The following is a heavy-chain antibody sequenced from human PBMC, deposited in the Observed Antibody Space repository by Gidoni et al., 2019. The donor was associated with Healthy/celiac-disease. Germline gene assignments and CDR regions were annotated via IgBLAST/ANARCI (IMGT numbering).Heavy chain of an antibody. V-gene: IGHV4-34*01. CDR2: INHSGST. J-gene: IGHJ4*02. Sequence: QVQLQQWGAGLLKPSETLSRTCAGYGESVSGYYWRWIRQPPGKGLEWIGEINHSGSTNYNPSLKSRVTISVDTSKNQFSLKLSSVTAADTAVYYCARGPIPYYGSGSYYNSYFDYWGQGTLVTVSS. D-gene: IGHD3-10*01. CDR3: ARGPIPYYGSGSYYNSYFDY. CDR1: GESVSGYY.